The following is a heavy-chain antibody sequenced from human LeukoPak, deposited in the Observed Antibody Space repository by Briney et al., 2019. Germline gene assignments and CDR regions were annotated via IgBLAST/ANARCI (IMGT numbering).Heavy chain of an antibody. Sequence: TLSLTCTVSGGSISSGDYYWSWIRQPPGKGLEWIGYIYYSGSTYYNPSLRSRVTISVDTSKNQVSLKLSSVTAADTAVYYCARQSLYYYDSSAYPWAFDIWGQGTMVTVSS. D-gene: IGHD3-22*01. CDR3: ARQSLYYYDSSAYPWAFDI. V-gene: IGHV4-30-4*08. J-gene: IGHJ3*02. CDR1: GGSISSGDYY. CDR2: IYYSGST.